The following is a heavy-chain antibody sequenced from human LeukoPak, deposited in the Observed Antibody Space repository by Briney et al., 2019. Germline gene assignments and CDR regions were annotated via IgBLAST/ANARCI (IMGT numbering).Heavy chain of an antibody. D-gene: IGHD3-22*01. CDR2: IYYSGST. Sequence: SEALSLTCTVSGGSISYYYWGWIRQPPGKGLEWIGYIYYSGSTNYHPSLKSRVTISVDTSKNQFSLNLSSVTAADTAVYYCARADYYYDSSGYTYLFDYWGQGILVTVS. CDR3: ARADYYYDSSGYTYLFDY. J-gene: IGHJ4*02. V-gene: IGHV4-59*01. CDR1: GGSISYYY.